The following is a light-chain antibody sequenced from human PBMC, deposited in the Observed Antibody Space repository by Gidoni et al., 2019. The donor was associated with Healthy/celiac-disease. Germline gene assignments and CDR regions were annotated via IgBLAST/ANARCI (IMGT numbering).Light chain of an antibody. J-gene: IGKJ1*01. V-gene: IGKV1-5*01. CDR1: QSISSL. Sequence: DIQMTQSPSTLSASVGDRVNITCRASQSISSLLAWYQQKPGKAPKLLIYDASSLESGVPSRFSGSGSWTEFTLTISILQPDDFATYYCQQYNSEWTFGQGTKVEIK. CDR2: DAS. CDR3: QQYNSEWT.